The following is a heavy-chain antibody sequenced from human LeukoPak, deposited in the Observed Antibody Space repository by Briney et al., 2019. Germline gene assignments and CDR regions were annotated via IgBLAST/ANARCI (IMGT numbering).Heavy chain of an antibody. V-gene: IGHV4-34*01. CDR1: GGSFSGYH. J-gene: IGHJ5*02. CDR2: INHSGST. CDR3: ARGSWYSSSWYRVGNWFDP. Sequence: PSETLSLTCAVYGGSFSGYHWSWIRQPPGKGLEWIGEINHSGSTNYNPSLKSRVTISVDTSKNQFSPKLSSVTAADTAAYYCARGSWYSSSWYRVGNWFDPWGQGTLVTVSS. D-gene: IGHD6-13*01.